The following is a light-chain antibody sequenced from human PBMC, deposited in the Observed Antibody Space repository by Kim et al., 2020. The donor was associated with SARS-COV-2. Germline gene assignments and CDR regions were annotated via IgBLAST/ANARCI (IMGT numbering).Light chain of an antibody. CDR3: QVWDSSSDHGV. CDR2: YDS. Sequence: APGKTASSACGGNNIGDKSVHWYQQKPGQAPVVVINYDSDRPSGIPDRFSGFNSGNSATLTISGVEAGDEADYYCQVWDSSSDHGVFGGGTKVTVL. V-gene: IGLV3-21*01. J-gene: IGLJ2*01. CDR1: NIGDKS.